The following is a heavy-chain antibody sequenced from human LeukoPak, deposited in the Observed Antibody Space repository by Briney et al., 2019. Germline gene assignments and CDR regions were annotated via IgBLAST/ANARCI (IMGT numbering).Heavy chain of an antibody. V-gene: IGHV1-2*02. Sequence: ASVKVSCKASGYTFTGYYMHWVRQAPGQGLEWMGWINPNSGGTNYAQKFQGRVTMTRDTSISTAYMELSRLRSDDTAVYYCARDVCSGGSCYYANFDYWGQGTLVTVSS. CDR2: INPNSGGT. CDR1: GYTFTGYY. J-gene: IGHJ4*02. D-gene: IGHD2-15*01. CDR3: ARDVCSGGSCYYANFDY.